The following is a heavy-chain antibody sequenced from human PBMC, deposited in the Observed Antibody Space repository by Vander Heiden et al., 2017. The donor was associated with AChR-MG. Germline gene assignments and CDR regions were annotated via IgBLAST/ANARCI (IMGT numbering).Heavy chain of an antibody. CDR3: ARGDTASRDYFDY. CDR2: IYTSEST. V-gene: IGHV4-61*02. Sequence: QVQLQESGPGLVKPSQTLSLTCTVSGGSISSGSYYWSWIRHPAGKGLEWIGRIYTSESTNYNPSLKSRVTISVDTSKNQFSLKLSSVTAADTAVYYCARGDTASRDYFDYWGQGTLVTVSS. J-gene: IGHJ4*02. CDR1: GGSISSGSYY. D-gene: IGHD5-18*01.